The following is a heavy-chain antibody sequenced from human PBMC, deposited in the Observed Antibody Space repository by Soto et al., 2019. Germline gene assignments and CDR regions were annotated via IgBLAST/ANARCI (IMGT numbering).Heavy chain of an antibody. V-gene: IGHV4-39*01. J-gene: IGHJ1*01. CDR3: ASQGYGGNPRYFQH. D-gene: IGHD2-15*01. CDR2: IYYSGST. CDR1: GGSISSSSYY. Sequence: SETLSLTCTDSGGSISSSSYYWGWIRQPPGKGLGWIGSIYYSGSTYYNPSLKSRVTISVDTSKNQFSLKLSSVTAADTAVYYCASQGYGGNPRYFQHWGQGTLVTVSS.